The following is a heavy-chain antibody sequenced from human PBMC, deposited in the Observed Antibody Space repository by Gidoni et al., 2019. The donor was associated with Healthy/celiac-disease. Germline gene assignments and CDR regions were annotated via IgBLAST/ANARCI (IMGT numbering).Heavy chain of an antibody. D-gene: IGHD3-10*01. J-gene: IGHJ4*02. CDR3: AKDIGVRGVLDY. CDR1: GFTFDDYA. Sequence: EVQLVESGGGLVQPGRSLRLSCAASGFTFDDYAMHWVRQAPGKGLEWVSGIRWNSGSIGYADSVKGRFTISRDNAKNSLYLQMNSLRAEDTALYYCAKDIGVRGVLDYWGQGTLVTVSS. CDR2: IRWNSGSI. V-gene: IGHV3-9*01.